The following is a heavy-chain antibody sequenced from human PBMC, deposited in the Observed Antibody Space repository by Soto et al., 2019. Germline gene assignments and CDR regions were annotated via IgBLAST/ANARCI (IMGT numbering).Heavy chain of an antibody. CDR3: ARELLRTAMVLDY. CDR1: GFTFSSYA. J-gene: IGHJ4*02. Sequence: GGSLRLSCAASGFTFSSYAMHWVRQAPGKGLEWVAVISYDGSNKYYADSVKGRFTISRDNSKNTLYLQMNSLRAEDTAVYYCARELLRTAMVLDYWGQGTLVTVSS. D-gene: IGHD5-18*01. V-gene: IGHV3-30-3*01. CDR2: ISYDGSNK.